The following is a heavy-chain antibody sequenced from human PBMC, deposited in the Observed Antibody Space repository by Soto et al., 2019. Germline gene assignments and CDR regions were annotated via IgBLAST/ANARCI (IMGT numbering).Heavy chain of an antibody. V-gene: IGHV1-46*01. Sequence: QVQLVQSGAEVKKPGTSVKVSCKASGDTFTDYYIHWVRQAPGQGLEWMGTVNPSGGHTTYAQHFLGRMTMTRDTSTSTLYIELTSLATGDTAVYYCARGGHVVVVTAALDYWGQGPLVTVSS. D-gene: IGHD2-21*02. J-gene: IGHJ4*02. CDR2: VNPSGGHT. CDR1: GDTFTDYY. CDR3: ARGGHVVVVTAALDY.